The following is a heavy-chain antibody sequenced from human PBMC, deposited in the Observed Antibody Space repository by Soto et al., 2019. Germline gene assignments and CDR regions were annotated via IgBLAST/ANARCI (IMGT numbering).Heavy chain of an antibody. CDR3: ASSHIGYCSSTSCYTRIYFDY. Sequence: SVNVSCKASGGTFSSYAISWVRQAPGQGLEWMGGIIPIFGTANYAQKFQGRVTITADESTSTAYRELSSLRSEDTAVYYCASSHIGYCSSTSCYTRIYFDYWGQGTLVTVSS. CDR1: GGTFSSYA. D-gene: IGHD2-2*02. J-gene: IGHJ4*02. CDR2: IIPIFGTA. V-gene: IGHV1-69*13.